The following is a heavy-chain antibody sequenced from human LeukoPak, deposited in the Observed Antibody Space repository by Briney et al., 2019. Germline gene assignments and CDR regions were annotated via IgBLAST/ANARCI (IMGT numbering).Heavy chain of an antibody. CDR2: ISYDGSNK. Sequence: TGGSLRLSCAASGFTFRSYGMQWARQAPGKGLEWVAFISYDGSNKYYADSVKGRFTISRDNSKNTLHLQMNSLRAEDTAVYYCAKGPYYYADWGQGTLVTVSS. V-gene: IGHV3-30*18. CDR1: GFTFRSYG. CDR3: AKGPYYYAD. J-gene: IGHJ4*02. D-gene: IGHD3-16*01.